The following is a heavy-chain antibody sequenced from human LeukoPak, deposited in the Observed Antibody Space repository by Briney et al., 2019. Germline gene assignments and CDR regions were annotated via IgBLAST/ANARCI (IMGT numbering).Heavy chain of an antibody. J-gene: IGHJ6*02. Sequence: PSETLSLTCTVSGGSISSYYWSRIRQPPGKGLEWIGYIYYSGSTNYNPSLKSRVTISVDTSKNQFSLKLSSVTAADTAVYYCARRSYYYYGMDVWGQGTTVTASS. CDR2: IYYSGST. V-gene: IGHV4-59*01. CDR3: ARRSYYYYGMDV. CDR1: GGSISSYY.